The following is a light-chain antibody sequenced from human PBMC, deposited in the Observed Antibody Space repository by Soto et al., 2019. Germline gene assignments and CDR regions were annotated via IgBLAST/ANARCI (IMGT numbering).Light chain of an antibody. Sequence: QSALTQTPSVSGSPGQSVTISCTGTSTDFVSYNRVSWYQQPPGTAPKLMIYEVNKRPSGVPDRFSGSKSGTTASLIVSGLQAEDEADYYCSSYAGSNGVVFGGGTKVTVL. CDR1: STDFVSYNR. CDR3: SSYAGSNGVV. V-gene: IGLV2-8*01. J-gene: IGLJ2*01. CDR2: EVN.